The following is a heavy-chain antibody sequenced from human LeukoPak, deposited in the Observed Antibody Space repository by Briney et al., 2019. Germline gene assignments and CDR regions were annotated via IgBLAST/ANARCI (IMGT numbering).Heavy chain of an antibody. CDR1: GGTFSSYA. D-gene: IGHD6-6*01. Sequence: SVKVSCKASGGTFSSYAISWVRQAPGQGLEWMGRIIPIFGTANYAQKFQGRVTITTDESTSTAYMELSSLRSEGTAVYYCARDSSSSYYYYYYMDVWGKGTTVTVSS. CDR3: ARDSSSSYYYYYYMDV. V-gene: IGHV1-69*05. J-gene: IGHJ6*03. CDR2: IIPIFGTA.